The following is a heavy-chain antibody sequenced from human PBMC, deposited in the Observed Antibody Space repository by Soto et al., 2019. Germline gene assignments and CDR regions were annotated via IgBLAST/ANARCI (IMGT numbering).Heavy chain of an antibody. V-gene: IGHV3-11*06. Sequence: QVQLVESGGGLVKPGGSLRLSCAASGFTFSDYYMSWIRQAPGKGLEWVSYISSSSSYTNYADSVKGRFTISRDNAKNSLYLQINSLRAEYTAVYYCARDSCSGGSCYFPHNWFDPWGQGTLVTVSS. D-gene: IGHD2-15*01. CDR3: ARDSCSGGSCYFPHNWFDP. CDR1: GFTFSDYY. CDR2: ISSSSSYT. J-gene: IGHJ5*02.